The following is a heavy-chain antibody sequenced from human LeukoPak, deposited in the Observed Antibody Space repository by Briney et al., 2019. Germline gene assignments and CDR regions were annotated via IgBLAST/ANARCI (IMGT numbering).Heavy chain of an antibody. V-gene: IGHV3-15*01. CDR3: GGELPPFDY. CDR1: GFTFSDAW. CDR2: IKSKTDGGTT. D-gene: IGHD3-10*01. Sequence: RSGGSLRLSCAASGFTFSDAWMSWVRQAPGKGLGWVGRIKSKTDGGTTDYAAPVKGRFTISRDDSKNTLYLQMNSLKTEDTAVYYCGGELPPFDYWGQGTLVTVSS. J-gene: IGHJ4*02.